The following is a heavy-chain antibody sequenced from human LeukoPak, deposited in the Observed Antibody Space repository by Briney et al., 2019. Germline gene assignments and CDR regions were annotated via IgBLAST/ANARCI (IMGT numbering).Heavy chain of an antibody. CDR2: INPNSGGT. Sequence: ASVKVSCKASGYTFTGYYMHWVRQAPGQGLEWMGWINPNSGGTNYAQKFQGRVTMTRDTSISTAYMELSRLRSDDTAVYYCARVRYYDSTVLTRKRSYYFDYWGQGTLVTVSS. D-gene: IGHD3-22*01. V-gene: IGHV1-2*02. J-gene: IGHJ4*02. CDR3: ARVRYYDSTVLTRKRSYYFDY. CDR1: GYTFTGYY.